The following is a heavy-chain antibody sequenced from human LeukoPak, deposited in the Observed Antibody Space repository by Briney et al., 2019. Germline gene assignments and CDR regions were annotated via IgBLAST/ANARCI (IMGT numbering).Heavy chain of an antibody. D-gene: IGHD6-19*01. CDR1: EYSFTNYW. Sequence: GESLKISCQGSEYSFTNYWIGWVRQMPGKGLEWMGIIYPADSDTRYSPSFQGQVTISVDKSISTAYLQWSGLKASDTAIYYCARLTVAGVYNYYYGMDIWGQGTTVTVSS. J-gene: IGHJ6*02. CDR2: IYPADSDT. V-gene: IGHV5-51*01. CDR3: ARLTVAGVYNYYYGMDI.